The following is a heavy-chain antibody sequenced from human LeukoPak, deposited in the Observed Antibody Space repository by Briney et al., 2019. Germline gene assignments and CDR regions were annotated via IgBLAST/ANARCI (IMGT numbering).Heavy chain of an antibody. CDR3: ASVPLLWFGELLSQYFQH. D-gene: IGHD3-10*01. Sequence: SGGSLRLSCAASGFTFSNYAMSWVRQTPGKGLECVSVVTGSGGDTYYTGSVNGRFTISRDNSKNTLYLQMNSLRAEDTAVYYCASVPLLWFGELLSQYFQHWGQGTLVTVSS. J-gene: IGHJ1*01. CDR1: GFTFSNYA. CDR2: VTGSGGDT. V-gene: IGHV3-23*01.